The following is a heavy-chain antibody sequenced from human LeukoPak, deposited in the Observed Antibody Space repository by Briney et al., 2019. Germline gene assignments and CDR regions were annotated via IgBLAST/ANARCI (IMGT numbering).Heavy chain of an antibody. CDR2: IYHSGST. CDR3: ARGPTGYSSSSLYFDY. V-gene: IGHV4-38-2*02. D-gene: IGHD6-6*01. Sequence: SETLSLTCNVSGYSISRGYYWGWLRQPPGKGLEWIGRIYHSGSTYYNASLKSRVTISVDTSKNQISLKLISVTAADTAVYYCARGPTGYSSSSLYFDYWGQGTLVTVSS. J-gene: IGHJ4*02. CDR1: GYSISRGYY.